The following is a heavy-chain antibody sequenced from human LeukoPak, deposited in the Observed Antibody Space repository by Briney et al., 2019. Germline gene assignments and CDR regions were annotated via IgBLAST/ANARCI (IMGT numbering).Heavy chain of an antibody. CDR3: TTGYYGSGSYYRTHYYYYGMDV. Sequence: PGGSLRLSCAASGFTFSNAWMSWVRQAPGKGLEWVGRIKSKTDGGTTDYAAPVKGRFTISRDDSKNTLYLQMNSLKTEDTAVYYCTTGYYGSGSYYRTHYYYYGMDVWGKGTTVTVSS. D-gene: IGHD3-10*01. CDR2: IKSKTDGGTT. V-gene: IGHV3-15*01. CDR1: GFTFSNAW. J-gene: IGHJ6*04.